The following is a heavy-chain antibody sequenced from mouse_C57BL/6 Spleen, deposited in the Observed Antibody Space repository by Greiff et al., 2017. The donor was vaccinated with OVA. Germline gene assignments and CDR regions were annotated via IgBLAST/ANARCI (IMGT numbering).Heavy chain of an antibody. D-gene: IGHD1-1*01. V-gene: IGHV14-4*01. J-gene: IGHJ2*01. CDR2: IDPENGDT. CDR3: TTRGITTVGY. CDR1: GFNIKDDY. Sequence: EVQLQQSGAELVRPGASVKLSCTASGFNIKDDYMHWVKQRPEQGLEWIGWIDPENGDTEYASKFQGKATITADTSSNTAYLQLSSLTSEDTAVYYCTTRGITTVGYWGQGTTLTVSS.